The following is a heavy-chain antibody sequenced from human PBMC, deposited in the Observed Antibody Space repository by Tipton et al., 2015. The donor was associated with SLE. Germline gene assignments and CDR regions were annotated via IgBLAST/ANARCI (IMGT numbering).Heavy chain of an antibody. D-gene: IGHD5-12*01. V-gene: IGHV4-39*07. Sequence: TLSLTFTVSDGSISSSNYYWGWIRQPPGKGLEWIGSIFYTGSTYYNPSLKSRVSFSIDTSKNQFSLKLNSVTAADTAVYYCARRHYSGPFDNWGQGTLVTVST. CDR3: ARRHYSGPFDN. J-gene: IGHJ4*02. CDR2: IFYTGST. CDR1: DGSISSSNYY.